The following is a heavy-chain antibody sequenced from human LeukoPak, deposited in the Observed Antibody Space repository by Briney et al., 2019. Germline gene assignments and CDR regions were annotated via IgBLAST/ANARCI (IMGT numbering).Heavy chain of an antibody. CDR1: GASISSYY. J-gene: IGHJ4*02. V-gene: IGHV4-59*01. Sequence: SETLSLTCTVSGASISSYYWSWIRQPPGKGLEWIGYIYYSGSTNYNPSLKSRVTISVDTSKNQFSLKLSSVTAADTAVYYCARVRGAGGDYFFDYWGQGTLVTVSS. CDR3: ARVRGAGGDYFFDY. CDR2: IYYSGST. D-gene: IGHD4-17*01.